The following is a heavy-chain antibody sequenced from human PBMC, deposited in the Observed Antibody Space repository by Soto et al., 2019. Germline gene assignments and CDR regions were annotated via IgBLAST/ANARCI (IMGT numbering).Heavy chain of an antibody. J-gene: IGHJ5*02. Sequence: QVQMQESGPGLVKPSQTLYLTCSVSGGSIIDSGSFYWNWIRQHPGKGLEWIGYIYYSGSTYYNRSLKSRATISLDTSKNQFSLKLTSVTAADTAIYYCARGEVVASTWFVPWGQGTLVTVSS. CDR3: ARGEVVASTWFVP. D-gene: IGHD2-15*01. CDR1: GGSIIDSGSFY. CDR2: IYYSGST. V-gene: IGHV4-31*03.